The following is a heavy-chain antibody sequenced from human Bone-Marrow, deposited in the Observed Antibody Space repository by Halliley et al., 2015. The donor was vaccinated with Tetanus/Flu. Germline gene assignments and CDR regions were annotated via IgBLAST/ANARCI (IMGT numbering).Heavy chain of an antibody. CDR3: SRDRDGHPQPPDS. Sequence: SISSLSIYPYYADSLKGRFTIPRDRASNPLYPQMNSRRAEDTAVYYCSRDRDGHPQPPDSWGQGTLVTVSS. J-gene: IGHJ4*02. V-gene: IGHV3-21*01. D-gene: IGHD3-10*01. CDR2: ISSLSIYP.